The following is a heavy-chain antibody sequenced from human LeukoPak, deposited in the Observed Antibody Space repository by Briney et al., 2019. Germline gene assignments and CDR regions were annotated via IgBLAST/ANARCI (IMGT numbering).Heavy chain of an antibody. V-gene: IGHV3-48*04. D-gene: IGHD5-12*01. J-gene: IGHJ4*02. Sequence: GGSLRLSCAASGFNFNVYSMNWVRQAPGKGLEWISYMTSDSNTIYYADSVRGRFTISRDNAKNTLYLQMNSLRAEDTAVYYCARDRDDSGLDWGQGTLVTVSS. CDR1: GFNFNVYS. CDR3: ARDRDDSGLD. CDR2: MTSDSNTI.